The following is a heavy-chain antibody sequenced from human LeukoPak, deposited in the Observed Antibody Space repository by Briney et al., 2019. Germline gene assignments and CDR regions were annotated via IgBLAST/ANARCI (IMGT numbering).Heavy chain of an antibody. D-gene: IGHD3-9*01. CDR2: IIPIFGIA. CDR3: ARDLRRSYDILTGYYEGSDY. J-gene: IGHJ4*02. V-gene: IGHV1-69*04. Sequence: AASVKVSCKASGDTFSSYAISWVRQAPGQGREWMGRIIPIFGIANYAQKFQGRVTITADKSTSTAYMELSSLRSEDTAVYYCARDLRRSYDILTGYYEGSDYWGQGTLVTVSS. CDR1: GDTFSSYA.